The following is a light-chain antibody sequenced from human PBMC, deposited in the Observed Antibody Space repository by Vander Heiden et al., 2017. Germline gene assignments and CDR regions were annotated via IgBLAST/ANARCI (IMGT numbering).Light chain of an antibody. CDR1: SLRSYY. J-gene: IGLJ2*01. CDR3: DSRDSSGNHLEV. Sequence: SSELTQEPAVSVALGQTVRLPCQGYSLRSYYASWYQQKPGQAPVLVIYGKNNRPSGIPDRFSGSSSGNTASLTITGAQAEDEADYYCDSRDSSGNHLEVFGGGTKLTVL. CDR2: GKN. V-gene: IGLV3-19*01.